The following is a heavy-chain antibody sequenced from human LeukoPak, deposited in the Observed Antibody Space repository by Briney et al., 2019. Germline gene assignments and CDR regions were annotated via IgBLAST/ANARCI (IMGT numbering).Heavy chain of an antibody. CDR2: ISSSSSTI. CDR3: ARIRSGSSDY. D-gene: IGHD1-26*01. J-gene: IGHJ4*02. Sequence: PGGSLRLSCAASGFTFSSYSMNWVRQAPGKGLEWVSYISSSSSTIYYADSVKGRFTISRDNAKNSLYLQMNSLRAEDTAVYYCARIRSGSSDYWGQGTLVTVSS. V-gene: IGHV3-48*01. CDR1: GFTFSSYS.